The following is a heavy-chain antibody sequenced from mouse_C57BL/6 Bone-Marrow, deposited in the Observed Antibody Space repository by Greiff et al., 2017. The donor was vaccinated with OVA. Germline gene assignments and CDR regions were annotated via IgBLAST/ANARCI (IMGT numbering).Heavy chain of an antibody. CDR1: GYSITSGYV. CDR2: ISYSGST. CDR3: RRGDDGYFPWFAY. Sequence: EVKLMESGPGMVKPSQSLSLTCTVTGYSITSGYVWHCIRHLPGNQLEWMVFISYSGSTNYNPSLKSRISITHDTSKNHFFLKLNSVTDEYAATYYGRRGDDGYFPWFAYWGQGTLVTVSA. J-gene: IGHJ3*01. D-gene: IGHD2-3*01. V-gene: IGHV3-1*01.